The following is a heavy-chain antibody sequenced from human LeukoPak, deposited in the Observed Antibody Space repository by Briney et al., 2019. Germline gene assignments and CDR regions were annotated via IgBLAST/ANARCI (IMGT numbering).Heavy chain of an antibody. Sequence: QPGGGLRLSCAASGFTFSSYAMHWVRQAPGKGLEYVSAISSNGGSTYYANSVKGRFTISRDNSKNTLYLQMGSLRAEDMAVYYCARGTVAGHFDYWGQGTLVTVSS. CDR2: ISSNGGST. J-gene: IGHJ4*02. CDR3: ARGTVAGHFDY. CDR1: GFTFSSYA. D-gene: IGHD6-19*01. V-gene: IGHV3-64*01.